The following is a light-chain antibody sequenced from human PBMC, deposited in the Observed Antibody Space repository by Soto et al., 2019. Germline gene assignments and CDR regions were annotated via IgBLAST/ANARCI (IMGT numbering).Light chain of an antibody. CDR3: QVWDSSSDHYV. V-gene: IGLV3-21*04. CDR2: YDS. CDR1: NIGSKS. Sequence: SSELTQPPSVSVAPGKTARITCGGNNIGSKSVHWYQQKPGQAPVLVIYYDSDRPSGIPERFSGSTSGNTATLTISRVEDGDEADYYCQVWDSSSDHYVFGTGTKVTVL. J-gene: IGLJ1*01.